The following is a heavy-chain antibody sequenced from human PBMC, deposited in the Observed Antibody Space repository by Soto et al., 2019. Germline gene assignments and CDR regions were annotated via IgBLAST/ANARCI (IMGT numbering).Heavy chain of an antibody. Sequence: QVQLVQSGAEVKKPGASVKVSCKASGYTFTSYAMHWVRQAPGQRLEWMGWINAGNGNTKYSQKFQGRVTITRDTSAGTAHMARSSLRSEDTEVYYWGSAGYGSGRGQAYWGQGTLVTVSS. J-gene: IGHJ4*02. CDR3: GSAGYGSGRGQAY. CDR1: GYTFTSYA. D-gene: IGHD3-10*01. V-gene: IGHV1-3*01. CDR2: INAGNGNT.